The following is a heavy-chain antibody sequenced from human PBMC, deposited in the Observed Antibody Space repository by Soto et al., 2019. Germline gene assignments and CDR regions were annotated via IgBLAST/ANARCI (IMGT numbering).Heavy chain of an antibody. CDR3: ATARGTSWYNWFDT. CDR1: GGNFSDHG. CDR2: IIPLFGTT. Sequence: QVQLVQSGAELKKPGSSVKVSCKASGGNFSDHGISWVRQAPGQGLEWMGGIIPLFGTTNYAHKFKGRVTITADESTSTVYMELISLRFEDTAIYYCATARGTSWYNWFDTWGQGTLVIVSS. D-gene: IGHD2-2*01. J-gene: IGHJ5*02. V-gene: IGHV1-69*01.